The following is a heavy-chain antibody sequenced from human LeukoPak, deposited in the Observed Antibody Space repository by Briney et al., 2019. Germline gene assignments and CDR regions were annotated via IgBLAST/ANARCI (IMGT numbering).Heavy chain of an antibody. CDR1: GYTFTSYG. Sequence: ASVKVSCKASGYTFTSYGISWVRQAPGQGLEWMGWISAYNGNTNYAQKLQGRVTMTTDTSTSTAYMELRSLRSDDTAVYYCARCYAPYYYDSSGYYSVWGQGTLVTVPS. J-gene: IGHJ4*02. V-gene: IGHV1-18*01. CDR2: ISAYNGNT. D-gene: IGHD3-22*01. CDR3: ARCYAPYYYDSSGYYSV.